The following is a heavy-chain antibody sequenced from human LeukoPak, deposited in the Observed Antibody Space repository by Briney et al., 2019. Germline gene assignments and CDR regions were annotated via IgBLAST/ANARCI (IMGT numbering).Heavy chain of an antibody. CDR2: FDPEDGET. CDR1: GYTLTELS. Sequence: ASVTVSCTVSGYTLTELSMHWVRQAPGKGLEWMGGFDPEDGETIYAQKFQGRVTMTEDTSTDTAYMELSSLRSEDTAVYYCAGVWGSYRSNWFDPWGQGTLVTVSS. J-gene: IGHJ5*02. D-gene: IGHD3-16*01. CDR3: AGVWGSYRSNWFDP. V-gene: IGHV1-24*01.